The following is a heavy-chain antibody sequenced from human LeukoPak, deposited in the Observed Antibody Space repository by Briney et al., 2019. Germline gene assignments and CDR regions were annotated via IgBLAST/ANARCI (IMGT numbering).Heavy chain of an antibody. J-gene: IGHJ6*04. CDR2: IKEDGSEK. V-gene: IGHV3-7*03. CDR3: ARRALRYCSSTSCPAQYYGVDV. D-gene: IGHD2-2*01. CDR1: GFIFSSYW. Sequence: TGGSLRLSCAASGFIFSSYWMSWVRQAPGKGLEWVANIKEDGSEKYYVDSVKGRFTISRDNAKNSLNLQTNSLRAEDTAVYYCARRALRYCSSTSCPAQYYGVDVWGKGTTVTVSS.